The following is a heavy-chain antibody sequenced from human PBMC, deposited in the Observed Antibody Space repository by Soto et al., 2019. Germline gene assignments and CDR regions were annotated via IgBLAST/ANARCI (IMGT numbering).Heavy chain of an antibody. V-gene: IGHV4-39*01. CDR2: IYYSGST. J-gene: IGHJ4*02. Sequence: SETLSLTCTVSGGSISSYYWGWIRQPPGKGLEWIGSIYYSGSTYYNPSLKSRVTISVDTSKNQFSLKLSSVTAADTAAYYCARHFHLTIFGVVRIGYFDYWGQGTLVTVSS. CDR3: ARHFHLTIFGVVRIGYFDY. CDR1: GGSISSYY. D-gene: IGHD3-3*01.